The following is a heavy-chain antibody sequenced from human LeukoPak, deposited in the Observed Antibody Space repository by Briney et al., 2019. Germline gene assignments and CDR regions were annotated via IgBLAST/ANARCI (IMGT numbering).Heavy chain of an antibody. CDR1: GYTFSSYS. J-gene: IGHJ4*02. CDR2: INPSGGST. Sequence: ASVKASCKASGYTFSSYSMHWVRQAPGQGLEWMGIINPSGGSTSYAQKFQGRVTMTRDTSTSTVYMELSSLRSEDTAVYYCARESGAGPNSGYYYFDYWGQGTLVTVSS. V-gene: IGHV1-46*01. CDR3: ARESGAGPNSGYYYFDY. D-gene: IGHD3-22*01.